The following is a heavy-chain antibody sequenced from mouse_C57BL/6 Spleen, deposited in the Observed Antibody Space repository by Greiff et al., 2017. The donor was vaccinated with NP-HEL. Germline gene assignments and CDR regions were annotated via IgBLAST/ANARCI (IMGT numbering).Heavy chain of an antibody. J-gene: IGHJ2*01. CDR3: TREDYSNSSFDY. Sequence: QVQLQQSGAELVRPGASVTLSCKASGYTFTDYEMHWVKQTPVHGLEWIGAIDPETGGTAYNQKFKGKAILTADKSSSTAYMVLRSLTSEDSAVYYCTREDYSNSSFDYWGQGTTLTVSS. CDR2: IDPETGGT. CDR1: GYTFTDYE. D-gene: IGHD2-5*01. V-gene: IGHV1-15*01.